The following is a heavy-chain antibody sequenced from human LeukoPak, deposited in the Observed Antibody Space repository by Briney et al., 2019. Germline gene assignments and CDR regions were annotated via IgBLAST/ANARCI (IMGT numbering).Heavy chain of an antibody. J-gene: IGHJ3*02. V-gene: IGHV5-51*01. CDR3: ARLSYCSGGSCYYAFDI. Sequence: GESLKISCKGSGYSLTNYWIGWVRQMPGKGLECVGILSPGDSGATYSPSFQGQVTISADKSISTAYLQWSSLKASDTAMYYCARLSYCSGGSCYYAFDIWGQGTMVTVSS. CDR2: LSPGDSGA. D-gene: IGHD2-15*01. CDR1: GYSLTNYW.